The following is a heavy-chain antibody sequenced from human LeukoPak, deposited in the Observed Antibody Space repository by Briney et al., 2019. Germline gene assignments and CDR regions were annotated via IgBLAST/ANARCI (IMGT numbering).Heavy chain of an antibody. V-gene: IGHV3-15*06. J-gene: IGHJ4*02. Sequence: TGGSLRLSCLCSGFTFTTAWMSWVRQAPGKGLEWVGRIKETTHGGTTYYAAPVKGRFTISRDDSKNTLYLHMDNLKVEDTGVYFCSTDDNYWGQGTLVAVS. CDR2: IKETTHGGTT. CDR3: STDDNY. CDR1: GFTFTTAW. D-gene: IGHD3-9*01.